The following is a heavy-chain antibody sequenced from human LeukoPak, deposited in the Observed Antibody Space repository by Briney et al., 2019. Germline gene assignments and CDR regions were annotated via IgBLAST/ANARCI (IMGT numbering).Heavy chain of an antibody. Sequence: PGGSLRLSCAASGFTFSGHAMSWVRQAPGKGLKWLSTITGGAENTYYADSVKGRFTISRDNSKNTLYLQMNSLRAEDTAVYYCAKDWGVRGVKVMDVWGQGTTVTVSS. J-gene: IGHJ6*02. D-gene: IGHD3-10*01. CDR3: AKDWGVRGVKVMDV. CDR1: GFTFSGHA. V-gene: IGHV3-23*01. CDR2: ITGGAENT.